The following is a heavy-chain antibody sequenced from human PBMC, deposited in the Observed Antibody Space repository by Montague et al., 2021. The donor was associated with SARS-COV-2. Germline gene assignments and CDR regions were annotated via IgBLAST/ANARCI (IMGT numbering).Heavy chain of an antibody. V-gene: IGHV3-48*03. D-gene: IGHD2-8*01. J-gene: IGHJ4*02. CDR3: ASRAPTRIVLMVYAIGGYFDY. CDR1: GFTFSSYD. CDR2: ISSSGSTI. Sequence: SRSLSLSASGFTFSSYDINWVRQAPGKGLEWVSYISSSGSTIYYADSVKGRFTISRDDAKNSLYLQMNSLRAEDTAVYYCASRAPTRIVLMVYAIGGYFDYWGQGTLVTVSS.